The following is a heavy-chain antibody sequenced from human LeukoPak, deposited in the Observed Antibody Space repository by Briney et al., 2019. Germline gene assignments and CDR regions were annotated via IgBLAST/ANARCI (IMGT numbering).Heavy chain of an antibody. CDR1: GGPIGNSNYY. D-gene: IGHD2-15*01. Sequence: SETLSLTCTVSGGPIGNSNYYWGWIRQPPGRGLEWIGYVYYSGSTNYNPSFKSRITISVDTSRNQFSLQLSSVTAADTAVYYCARIHRYCSGGACYVLDNWGQGTLVAVSS. CDR2: VYYSGST. V-gene: IGHV4-61*05. CDR3: ARIHRYCSGGACYVLDN. J-gene: IGHJ4*02.